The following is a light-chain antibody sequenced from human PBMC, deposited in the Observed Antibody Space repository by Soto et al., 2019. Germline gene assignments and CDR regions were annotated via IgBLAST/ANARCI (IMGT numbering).Light chain of an antibody. J-gene: IGKJ1*01. Sequence: EIVLTQSPGTLSLSPGERATLSCRARQSVSGSYLAWYQQKPGQSPRLLIYDASSRATGIPDRFSGSGSGTDFTLTISRLEPEDLAVYYCQQYATRPWTFGQGTKVESK. CDR1: QSVSGSY. CDR2: DAS. CDR3: QQYATRPWT. V-gene: IGKV3-20*01.